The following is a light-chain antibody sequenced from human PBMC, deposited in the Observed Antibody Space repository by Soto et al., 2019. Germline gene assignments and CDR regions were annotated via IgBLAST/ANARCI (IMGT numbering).Light chain of an antibody. CDR1: SSNIGSNY. CDR3: AAWDDSLSGYA. J-gene: IGLJ1*01. Sequence: QSVLTQPPSASGTPGQRVTISCSGSSSNIGSNYVYWYQQLPGTAPKLLIYRNNQRPSGVPDRFSGSKSGTSASLAISGLRSEDEADYYCAAWDDSLSGYAVGTGTKVTVL. V-gene: IGLV1-47*01. CDR2: RNN.